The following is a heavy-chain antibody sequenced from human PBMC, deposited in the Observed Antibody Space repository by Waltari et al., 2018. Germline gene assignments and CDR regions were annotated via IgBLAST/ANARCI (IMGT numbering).Heavy chain of an antibody. CDR3: GKGDAFDI. V-gene: IGHV4-39*07. J-gene: IGHJ3*02. Sequence: QLQLQESGPGLVKPSESLSLTCTVSGGSFSSSSYYWGWLRPPPRKGLKWIGIIYYSGSTYYNPSLKSRVTISVDTSKNQFSLKLSSVTAADTAVYYCGKGDAFDIWGQGTMVTVSS. CDR1: GGSFSSSSYY. CDR2: IYYSGST.